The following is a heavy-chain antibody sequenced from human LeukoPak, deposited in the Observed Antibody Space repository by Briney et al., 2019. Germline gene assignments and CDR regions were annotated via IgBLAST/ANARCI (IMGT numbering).Heavy chain of an antibody. Sequence: GGSLRLSCAASGFTFSSYAMHWVRQAPGKGLEWVAVISYDGSNKYYADSVKGRFTISRDNSKNTLYLQMNSLRAEDTAVYYCARVSETIFGVVIDYWGQGTLVTVSS. CDR1: GFTFSSYA. CDR3: ARVSETIFGVVIDY. J-gene: IGHJ4*02. V-gene: IGHV3-30-3*01. D-gene: IGHD3-3*01. CDR2: ISYDGSNK.